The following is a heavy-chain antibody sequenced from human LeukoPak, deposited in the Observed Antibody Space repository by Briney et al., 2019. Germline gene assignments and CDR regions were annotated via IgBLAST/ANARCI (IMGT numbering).Heavy chain of an antibody. CDR3: ARRLKLGRYEYFQH. CDR2: IYTSGST. V-gene: IGHV4-61*02. D-gene: IGHD6-13*01. CDR1: GGSISSGSYY. Sequence: SQTLSLTCTVSGGSISSGSYYWSWIRQPAGKGLEWIGRIYTSGSTNYNPSLKSRVTISVDTSKNQFSLKLSSVTAADTAVYYCARRLKLGRYEYFQHWGQGTLVTVSS. J-gene: IGHJ1*01.